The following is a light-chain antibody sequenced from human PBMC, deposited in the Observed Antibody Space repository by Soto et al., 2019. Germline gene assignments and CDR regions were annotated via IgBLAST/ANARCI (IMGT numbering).Light chain of an antibody. J-gene: IGKJ5*01. CDR3: KHYDSS. Sequence: EIVLTQSPGTLSLSPGERATLSCRASQSVSSNYLTWYQQKPGQAPRLLIYGTSSRATGIPDRFDGSGSATDFTLTISRVEPEGFAVYYCKHYDSSFGQGTRLEIK. V-gene: IGKV3-20*01. CDR2: GTS. CDR1: QSVSSNY.